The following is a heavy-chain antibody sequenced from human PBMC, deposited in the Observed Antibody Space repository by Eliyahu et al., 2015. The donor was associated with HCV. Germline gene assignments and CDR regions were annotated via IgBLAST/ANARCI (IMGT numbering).Heavy chain of an antibody. CDR3: AADDGYNGSGSYFDYYYYGMDV. V-gene: IGHV1-58*02. CDR2: VVVGSGNT. J-gene: IGHJ6*02. D-gene: IGHD3-10*01. Sequence: QMQLVQSGPEVKKPGTSVKVSCKASGFTFTSSAMQWVRQARGQRLEWVGLVVVGSGNTNYAQKFQERVTITRDMSTSTAYMELSSLRSEDTAVYYCAADDGYNGSGSYFDYYYYGMDVWGQGTTVTVSS. CDR1: GFTFTSSA.